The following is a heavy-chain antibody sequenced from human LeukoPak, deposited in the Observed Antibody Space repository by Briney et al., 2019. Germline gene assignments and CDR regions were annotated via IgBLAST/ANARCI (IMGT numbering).Heavy chain of an antibody. CDR2: IYPGDSDT. CDR1: GYSFTSYW. J-gene: IGHJ5*02. D-gene: IGHD1-1*01. Sequence: GESLKISCKGSGYSFTSYWIGWVRQMPGKGLEWMGTIYPGDSDTRYSPSFQGQVTISADKSVSTAYLQWISLKASDTAMYYCARLEERNWFDPWGQGTLVTVSS. CDR3: ARLEERNWFDP. V-gene: IGHV5-51*01.